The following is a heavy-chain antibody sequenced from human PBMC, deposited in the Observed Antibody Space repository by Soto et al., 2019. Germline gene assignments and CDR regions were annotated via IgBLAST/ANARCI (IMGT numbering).Heavy chain of an antibody. CDR2: ISGSGGST. CDR3: AKDQRYFDWLENYYYYMDV. CDR1: GFTFSSYA. D-gene: IGHD3-9*01. Sequence: GGSLRLSCAASGFTFSSYAMSWVRQAPGKGLEWVSAISGSGGSTYYADSVKGRFTISRDNSKNTLYLQMNSLRAEDTAVYYCAKDQRYFDWLENYYYYMDVWGKGTTVTVSS. J-gene: IGHJ6*03. V-gene: IGHV3-23*01.